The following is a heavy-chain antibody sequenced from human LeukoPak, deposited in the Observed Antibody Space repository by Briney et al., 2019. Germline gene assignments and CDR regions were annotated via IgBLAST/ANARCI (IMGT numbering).Heavy chain of an antibody. V-gene: IGHV3-30*18. Sequence: GGSLRLSCAASGFTFNNYAMHWVRQAPGKGLEGVALISYDGSKKKYADSVKGRFTISRDKSKNTLYLQMNSLSAEDTALFYCAKDNIHCTSSSCYSGNYAMDVWGKGTTVTVSS. D-gene: IGHD2-2*01. CDR3: AKDNIHCTSSSCYSGNYAMDV. CDR2: ISYDGSKK. J-gene: IGHJ6*04. CDR1: GFTFNNYA.